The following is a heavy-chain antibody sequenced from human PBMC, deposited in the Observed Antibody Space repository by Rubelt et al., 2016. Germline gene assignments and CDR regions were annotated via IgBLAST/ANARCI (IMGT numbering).Heavy chain of an antibody. CDR1: GGSISSYY. J-gene: IGHJ4*02. Sequence: QVQLQESGPGLVKPSETLSLTCTVSGGSISSYYWSWIRQPPGKGLEWIGYIYYSGSTNYNPSLKCRVTISVDTSKNQFARKLSSVTAADTAVYYCAWLSEWLFGYWGQGTLVTVSS. CDR2: IYYSGST. CDR3: AWLSEWLFGY. V-gene: IGHV4-59*01. D-gene: IGHD3-3*01.